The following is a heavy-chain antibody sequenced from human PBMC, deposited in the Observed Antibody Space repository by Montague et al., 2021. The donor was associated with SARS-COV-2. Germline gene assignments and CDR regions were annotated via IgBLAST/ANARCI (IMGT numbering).Heavy chain of an antibody. Sequence: SETLSLTCAVHGGSFSTYSWNWIRQPPGKGLEWIGEIHHGGSTNYNPSLKSRVTISADTSKNQFSLKLTSVAAADTAVYYCARLGDGVVPSPILGVGPYYSCDYMDVGGKGTTVTVSS. CDR2: IHHGGST. J-gene: IGHJ6*03. CDR1: GGSFSTYS. CDR3: ARLGDGVVPSPILGVGPYYSCDYMDV. V-gene: IGHV4-34*01. D-gene: IGHD3-10*01.